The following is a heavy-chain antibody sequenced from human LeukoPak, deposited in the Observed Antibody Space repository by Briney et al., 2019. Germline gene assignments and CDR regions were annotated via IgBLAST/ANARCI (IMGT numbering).Heavy chain of an antibody. CDR2: ISSSSSYI. CDR3: ASGPYYDILTGYFPFDY. D-gene: IGHD3-9*01. Sequence: SGGSLRLSCAASGFTFSSYSMNWVRQAPGKGLEWVSSISSSSSYIYYADSVKGRFTISRDNAKNSLYLQMNSLRAEDTAVYYCASGPYYDILTGYFPFDYWGQGTLVTASS. CDR1: GFTFSSYS. V-gene: IGHV3-21*01. J-gene: IGHJ4*02.